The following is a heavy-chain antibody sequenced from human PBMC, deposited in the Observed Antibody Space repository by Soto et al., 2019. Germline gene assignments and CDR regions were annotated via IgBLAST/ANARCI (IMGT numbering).Heavy chain of an antibody. Sequence: ASVKVSCKASGYTFTSYGISWVRQAPGQGLEWIGWISAYNGNTNYAQKLQGRVTMTTDTSTSTAYMELRSLRSDDTAVYYCARRIGYCSSTSCYAGNWFDPWGQGTLVTVSS. CDR2: ISAYNGNT. CDR3: ARRIGYCSSTSCYAGNWFDP. D-gene: IGHD2-2*01. V-gene: IGHV1-18*01. CDR1: GYTFTSYG. J-gene: IGHJ5*02.